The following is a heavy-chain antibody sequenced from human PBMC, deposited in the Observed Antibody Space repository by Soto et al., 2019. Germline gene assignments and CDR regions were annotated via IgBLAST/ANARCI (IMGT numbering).Heavy chain of an antibody. J-gene: IGHJ4*02. CDR1: GYTFSSYG. V-gene: IGHV1-18*01. D-gene: IGHD6-13*01. Sequence: QVQLVQSGVEVKKPGASVKVSCKASGYTFSSYGIAWVRQAPGQGLEWMGWISAYTGNTNYAHSPQGRVTMNTDTPTSTAYMELRSLRSDDTAIFYCARTGPAAGGIFDYWGQGTLVTVSA. CDR3: ARTGPAAGGIFDY. CDR2: ISAYTGNT.